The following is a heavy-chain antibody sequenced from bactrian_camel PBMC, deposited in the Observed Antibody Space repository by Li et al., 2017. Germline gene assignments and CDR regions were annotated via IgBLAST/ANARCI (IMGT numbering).Heavy chain of an antibody. CDR1: GFTFSDYG. CDR2: IYSDGSNT. Sequence: HVQLVESGGGLVQPGESLRLSCAASGFTFSDYGMYWVRQAPGKGLEWVSGIYSDGSNTYYADSVKGRFTISRDSAKNTLYLQMDSLKVEDTAVYYCMADPSVFPVCRLGVMRMDYRGQGTQVTVS. CDR3: MADPSVFPVCRLGVMRMDY. D-gene: IGHD7*01. J-gene: IGHJ4*01. V-gene: IGHV3S6*01.